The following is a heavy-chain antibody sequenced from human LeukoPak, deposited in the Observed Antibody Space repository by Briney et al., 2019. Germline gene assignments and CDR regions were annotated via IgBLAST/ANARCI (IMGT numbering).Heavy chain of an antibody. J-gene: IGHJ4*02. CDR1: GFTFSSYA. D-gene: IGHD3-22*01. V-gene: IGHV3-23*01. CDR2: ISGSGGST. CDR3: AKDRTYDSSGYADY. Sequence: GGSLRLSCAASGFTFSSYAMSWVRQAPGKGLEWVSAISGSGGSTYYADSVTGRFTISRDTSKTTLYLQMNSLRAEDTAVYYCAKDRTYDSSGYADYWGQGTLVTVSS.